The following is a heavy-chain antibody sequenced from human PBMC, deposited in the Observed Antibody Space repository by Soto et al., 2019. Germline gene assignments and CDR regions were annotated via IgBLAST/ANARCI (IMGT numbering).Heavy chain of an antibody. CDR3: ARSKRGYSGYDCDY. CDR1: GGSFSGYY. CDR2: INHSGSA. Sequence: SETLSLTCAVYGGSFSGYYWSWIRQPPGKGLEWIGEINHSGSANYNPSLKSRVTISVDTSKNQFSLKLSSVTAADTAVYYCARSKRGYSGYDCDYWGQGTLVTVSS. V-gene: IGHV4-34*01. D-gene: IGHD5-12*01. J-gene: IGHJ4*02.